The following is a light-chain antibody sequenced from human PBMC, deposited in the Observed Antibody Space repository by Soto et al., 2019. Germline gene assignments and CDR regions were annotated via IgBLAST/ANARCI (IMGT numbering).Light chain of an antibody. Sequence: QSALTQPASVSGSPGQSITISCTGTSSDVGGYNYVSWYQQHPGKAPKLMIYDVSNRPSGVSNRFSGSKSGNTASLTISGLHAEDEADYYCSSYTSSSKHVVFGGGTKLTVL. CDR2: DVS. CDR3: SSYTSSSKHVV. J-gene: IGLJ2*01. CDR1: SSDVGGYNY. V-gene: IGLV2-14*01.